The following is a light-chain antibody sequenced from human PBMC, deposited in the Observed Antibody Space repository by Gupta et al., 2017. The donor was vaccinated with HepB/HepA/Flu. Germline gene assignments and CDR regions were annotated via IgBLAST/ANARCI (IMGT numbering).Light chain of an antibody. J-gene: IGLJ2*01. CDR3: GTWDSRLSAVV. Sequence: QSVLTQPPSVSAAPGQTVPISCSGSSSNSGNNYVSWYQQLPGTAPKLLIYDNNKRPSGIPDRFSGSKSGTSATLGITGLQTGDEADYYCGTWDSRLSAVVFGGGTKLTVL. CDR1: SSNSGNNY. V-gene: IGLV1-51*01. CDR2: DNN.